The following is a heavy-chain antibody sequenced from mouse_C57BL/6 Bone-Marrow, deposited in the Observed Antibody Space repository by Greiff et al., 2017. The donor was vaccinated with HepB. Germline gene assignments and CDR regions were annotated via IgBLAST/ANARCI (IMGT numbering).Heavy chain of an antibody. CDR2: ISYDGSN. Sequence: EVHLVESGPGLVKPSQSLSLTCSVTGYSITSGYYWNWIRQFPGNKLEWMGYISYDGSNNYNPSLKNRISITRDTSKNQFFLKLNSVTTEDTATYYCAFITMDYFDYWGQGTTLTVSS. CDR1: GYSITSGYY. D-gene: IGHD1-1*02. J-gene: IGHJ2*01. CDR3: AFITMDYFDY. V-gene: IGHV3-6*01.